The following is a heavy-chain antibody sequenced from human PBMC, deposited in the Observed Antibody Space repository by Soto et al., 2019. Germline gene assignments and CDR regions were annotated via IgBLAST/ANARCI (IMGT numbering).Heavy chain of an antibody. D-gene: IGHD3-22*01. V-gene: IGHV3-23*01. CDR3: AKDETYYYDSSGYSPPHWYFDL. J-gene: IGHJ2*01. CDR2: ISGSGGST. CDR1: GFTFSSYA. Sequence: EVQLLESGGGLVQPGGSLRLSCAASGFTFSSYAMSWVRQAPGKGLEWVSAISGSGGSTYYADSVKGRFTISRDNSKNTLYLQMNSLRAEDTAVYYWAKDETYYYDSSGYSPPHWYFDLWGRGTLVTVSS.